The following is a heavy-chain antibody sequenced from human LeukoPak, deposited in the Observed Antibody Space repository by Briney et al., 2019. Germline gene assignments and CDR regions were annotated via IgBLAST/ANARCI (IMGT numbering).Heavy chain of an antibody. V-gene: IGHV3-73*01. CDR3: SRTSDAAWYFDL. CDR2: VRSKDNGYAT. J-gene: IGHJ2*01. CDR1: GFTFSGSA. Sequence: GGSLRLSCAASGFTFSGSAMHWVRQASGKGLEWVARVRSKDNGYATSYSASVRGRFTISRDDSKNMAYLQMDSLKTEDTAVYFCSRTSDAAWYFDLWGRGTLVTVSP. D-gene: IGHD6-25*01.